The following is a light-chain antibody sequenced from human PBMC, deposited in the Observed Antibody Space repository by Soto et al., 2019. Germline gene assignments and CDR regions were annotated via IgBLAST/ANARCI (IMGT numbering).Light chain of an antibody. CDR3: GAWDDSLNVYV. CDR2: DDN. J-gene: IGLJ1*01. CDR1: SSNLAYNS. Sequence: QSVLTQPPSVSAAPGQDVTISCSGSSSNLAYNSLSWYQQLPGTAPKLLIYDDNKLPSGIPARFSGSKSGTSATLGITGLETGDEADYYCGAWDDSLNVYVFGSGTKLTVL. V-gene: IGLV1-51*01.